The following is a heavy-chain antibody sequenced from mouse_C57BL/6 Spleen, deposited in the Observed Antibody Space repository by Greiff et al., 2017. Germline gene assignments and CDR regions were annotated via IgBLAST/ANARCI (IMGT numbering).Heavy chain of an antibody. CDR1: GFNIKDDY. Sequence: VQLQQSGAELVRPGASVKLSCTASGFNIKDDYMHWVKQRPEQGLEWIGWIDPENGDTEYATKFQGKATITADTSSNTAYLQLSSLASGDTAVYCCTEEPYYWGQGTTLTVSS. CDR3: TEEPYY. CDR2: IDPENGDT. V-gene: IGHV14-4*01. J-gene: IGHJ2*01.